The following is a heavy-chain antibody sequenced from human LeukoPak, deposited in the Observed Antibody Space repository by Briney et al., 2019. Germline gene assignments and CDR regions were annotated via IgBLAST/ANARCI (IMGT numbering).Heavy chain of an antibody. V-gene: IGHV3-33*01. J-gene: IGHJ4*02. D-gene: IGHD6-13*01. CDR3: ARWGAAAAGTEYDY. Sequence: GRSLRLSCAASGFTFSSYGMHWVRQAPGKGLEWVAVIWYDGSNKYYADSVKGRFTISRDNSKNTLYLQMNSLRAEDTAVYYCARWGAAAAGTEYDYWGQGTLVTVSS. CDR1: GFTFSSYG. CDR2: IWYDGSNK.